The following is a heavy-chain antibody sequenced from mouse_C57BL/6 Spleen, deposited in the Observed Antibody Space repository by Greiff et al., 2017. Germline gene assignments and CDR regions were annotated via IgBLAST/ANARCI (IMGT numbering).Heavy chain of an antibody. CDR3: ASRGSSCPAWFAY. CDR2: IYPSDGST. V-gene: IGHV1-78*01. CDR1: GYTFTDYS. J-gene: IGHJ3*01. Sequence: VQLQQPDAELVKPGASVKISCKVSGYTFTDYSIHWMKQRPERGLEWIGYIYPSDGSTKYNEKFKGKATLTADKSSSTAYMQLNSLTSEDAAVYFCASRGSSCPAWFAYRGQGALVTVSA. D-gene: IGHD1-1*01.